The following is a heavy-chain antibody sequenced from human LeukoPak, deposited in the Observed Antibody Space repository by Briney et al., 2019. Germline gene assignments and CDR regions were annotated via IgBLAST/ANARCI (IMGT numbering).Heavy chain of an antibody. CDR1: GFTVSNNY. V-gene: IGHV3-53*01. CDR2: IYSWGST. J-gene: IGHJ3*02. D-gene: IGHD3-10*01. CDR3: AGWGVLPPAFDI. Sequence: GGSLRLSCTASGFTVSNNYMICVGQAPGKRLEWVSVIYSWGSTYYADSVKGRFTISRDNSKNTLYLQMNSLRVEDTAVYYCAGWGVLPPAFDIWGQGTMVTLSS.